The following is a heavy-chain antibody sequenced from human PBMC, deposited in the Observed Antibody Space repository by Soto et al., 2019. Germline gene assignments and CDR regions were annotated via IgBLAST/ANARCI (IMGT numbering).Heavy chain of an antibody. V-gene: IGHV3-33*01. D-gene: IGHD3-22*01. CDR1: GFIFSSYG. CDR3: AREGVGSSGFNWYFDL. J-gene: IGHJ2*01. CDR2: IWYDGSNK. Sequence: QVQLVESGGGVVQPGRSLRLSCAASGFIFSSYGMHWVRQAPGKGLEWVAVIWYDGSNKYYADSVKGRFTISRDNXKXMLYLQMNSLRAEDTAVYYCAREGVGSSGFNWYFDLWGRGTLVTVSS.